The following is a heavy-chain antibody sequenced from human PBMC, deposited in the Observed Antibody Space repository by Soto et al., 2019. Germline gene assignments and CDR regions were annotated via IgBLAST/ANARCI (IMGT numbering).Heavy chain of an antibody. J-gene: IGHJ4*02. V-gene: IGHV3-23*01. Sequence: GGSLRLSCAASGFTFSSYAMSWVRQAPGRGLEWVSVISGSGVSTYYADSVKGRLTISRDNSKNTLYLQMNSLRAEDTAVYYCAKWATISPKGDYWGQGTLVTVSS. CDR1: GFTFSSYA. CDR3: AKWATISPKGDY. CDR2: ISGSGVST. D-gene: IGHD5-12*01.